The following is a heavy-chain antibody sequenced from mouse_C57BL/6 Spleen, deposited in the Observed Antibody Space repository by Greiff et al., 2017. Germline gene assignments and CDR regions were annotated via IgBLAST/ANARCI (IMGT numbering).Heavy chain of an antibody. Sequence: EVQLQESGGDLVKPGGSLKLSCAASGFTFSSYGLSWVRQTPDKRLEWVATISSGGSYTYYPDSVKGRFTISRDNAKNTLYLQMSSLKSEDTAMYYCARQEKGFAYWGQGTLVTVSA. J-gene: IGHJ3*01. CDR2: ISSGGSYT. CDR3: ARQEKGFAY. V-gene: IGHV5-6*01. CDR1: GFTFSSYG.